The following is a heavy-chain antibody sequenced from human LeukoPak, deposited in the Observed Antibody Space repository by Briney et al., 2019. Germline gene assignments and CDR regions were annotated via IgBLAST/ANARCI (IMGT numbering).Heavy chain of an antibody. CDR2: IIPIFGIA. D-gene: IGHD6-13*01. CDR1: GGTFSSYA. Sequence: SVKVSCKASGGTFSSYAISWVRQAPGQGREWTGRIIPIFGIANYAQKFQGRVTITADKSTSTAYMELRSLRSEDTAVYYCARVQVEGGYQRSIAAAGEGWFDPWGQGTLVTVSS. V-gene: IGHV1-69*04. CDR3: ARVQVEGGYQRSIAAAGEGWFDP. J-gene: IGHJ5*02.